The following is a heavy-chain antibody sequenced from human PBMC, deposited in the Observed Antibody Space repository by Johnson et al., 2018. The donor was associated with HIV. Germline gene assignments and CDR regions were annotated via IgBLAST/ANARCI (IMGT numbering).Heavy chain of an antibody. Sequence: EVQLVESGGGLLQPGGSLRLSCAASGFTFSSYWMHWVRQAPGKGLVWVSHINSDGSSTDYADSVKGRFTISRDSAKSTLYLQMNSLRPEDTALYYCVKDLSSGYYTDALHIWGQGTMVTVSS. CDR1: GFTFSSYW. CDR2: INSDGSST. D-gene: IGHD6-25*01. CDR3: VKDLSSGYYTDALHI. J-gene: IGHJ3*02. V-gene: IGHV3-74*02.